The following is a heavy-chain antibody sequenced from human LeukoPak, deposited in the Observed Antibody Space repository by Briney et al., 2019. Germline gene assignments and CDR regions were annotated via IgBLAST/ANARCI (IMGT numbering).Heavy chain of an antibody. CDR1: GFTFSSYW. CDR3: AREGYYGSGSPPSLYFDY. J-gene: IGHJ4*02. CDR2: TSSDLNVK. V-gene: IGHV3-30*03. Sequence: GGSLRLSCAASGFTFSSYWMHWVRQAPGKGLEWVAVTSSDLNVKLYADSVKGRFTISRDNSRSTLYLQMNSLRPEDTAIYYCAREGYYGSGSPPSLYFDYWGQGTLVTVSS. D-gene: IGHD3-10*01.